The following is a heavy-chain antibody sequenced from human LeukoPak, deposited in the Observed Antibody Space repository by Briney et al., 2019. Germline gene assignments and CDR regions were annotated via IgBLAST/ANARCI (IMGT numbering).Heavy chain of an antibody. Sequence: KSSETLSLTCTVSGGSISSYYWSWIRQPAGKGLEWIGRIYTSGSTNYNPSLKSRVTMSVDTSKNQFSLKLSSVTAADTAVYYCARVESLATIAAAGTEATDFDYWGQGTLVTVSS. CDR1: GGSISSYY. J-gene: IGHJ4*02. CDR3: ARVESLATIAAAGTEATDFDY. D-gene: IGHD6-13*01. V-gene: IGHV4-4*07. CDR2: IYTSGST.